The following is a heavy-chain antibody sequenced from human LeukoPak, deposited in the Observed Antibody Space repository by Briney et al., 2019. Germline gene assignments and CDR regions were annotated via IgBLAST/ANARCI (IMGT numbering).Heavy chain of an antibody. CDR3: ARGDPHADL. V-gene: IGHV3-11*04. CDR2: ITISGHTK. Sequence: GGSLRLSCAASGFTVSSNYMSWVRQAPGKGLEWIADITISGHTKNYADSVKGRFTISRDSARTSLYLQMNSLRVEDTGVYFCARGDPHADLWGQGTLVTVSS. CDR1: GFTVSSNY. J-gene: IGHJ5*02.